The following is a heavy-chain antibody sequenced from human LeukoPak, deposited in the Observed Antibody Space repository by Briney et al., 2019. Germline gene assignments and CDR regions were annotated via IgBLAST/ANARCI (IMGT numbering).Heavy chain of an antibody. D-gene: IGHD2-15*01. J-gene: IGHJ3*02. CDR3: AISRSNIVVVVAATDAFDI. Sequence: GASVKVSCKASRGTFSSYAISWVRQAPGQGLEWMGRIIPILGIANYAQKFQGRVTITADKSTSTAYMELSSLRSEDTAVYYCAISRSNIVVVVAATDAFDIWGQGTMVTVSS. CDR2: IIPILGIA. V-gene: IGHV1-69*04. CDR1: RGTFSSYA.